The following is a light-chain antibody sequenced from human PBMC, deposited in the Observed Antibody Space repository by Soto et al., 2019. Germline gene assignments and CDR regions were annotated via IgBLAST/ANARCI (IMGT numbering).Light chain of an antibody. V-gene: IGKV1-39*01. J-gene: IGKJ1*01. CDR1: QSISSS. Sequence: DIQMTQSPSSLSESVGDRVTISCRSSQSISSSLNWSQKKAGTAPRLLISRASSVQDGVPPRFSSSGSGRDFTLNISSLRPEGIGTYVWQQSYSSPWTFGPGTRVEI. CDR3: QQSYSSPWT. CDR2: RAS.